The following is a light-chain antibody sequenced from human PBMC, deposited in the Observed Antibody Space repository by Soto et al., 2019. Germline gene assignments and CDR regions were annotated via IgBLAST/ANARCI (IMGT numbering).Light chain of an antibody. CDR2: AAS. Sequence: EIHMSQSPSSLSASVGDRVTITCRASQSISSFLNWYRHRPVKAPEVLIYAASSLQSGVPSRFSGSGSGTDFTLTISSLQPEDFATYYCQQSYSTPQTFGQGTTVEI. J-gene: IGKJ1*01. V-gene: IGKV1-39*01. CDR1: QSISSF. CDR3: QQSYSTPQT.